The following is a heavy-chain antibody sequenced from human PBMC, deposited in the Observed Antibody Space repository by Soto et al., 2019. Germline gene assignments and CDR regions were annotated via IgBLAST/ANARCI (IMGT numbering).Heavy chain of an antibody. D-gene: IGHD3-9*01. CDR1: GFTFSDYG. V-gene: IGHV3-30*03. CDR3: ARDDYDILTGSLSHYYYYMDV. Sequence: PGGSLRLSCAASGFTFSDYGMHWVRQTPGKGLEWVAVVSYDGSNKYYADSVKGRFTISRDNSKNTLYLQMNSLRAEDTAVYYCARDDYDILTGSLSHYYYYMDVWGKGTTVNVSS. J-gene: IGHJ6*03. CDR2: VSYDGSNK.